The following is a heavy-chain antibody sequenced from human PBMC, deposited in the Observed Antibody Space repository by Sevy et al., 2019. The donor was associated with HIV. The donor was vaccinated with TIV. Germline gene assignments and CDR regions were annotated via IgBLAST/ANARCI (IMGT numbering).Heavy chain of an antibody. CDR3: ARADYGDYSGEFDY. J-gene: IGHJ4*02. CDR2: ISYDGSKK. D-gene: IGHD4-17*01. CDR1: GLTFSSHT. V-gene: IGHV3-30-3*01. Sequence: GGSLRLSCAASGLTFSSHTMHWVRQAPGKGLESVAVISYDGSKKYYGDSVKGRFTISRDNSKNTLYLQMNSLRADETAVYYCARADYGDYSGEFDYWGQGTLVTVSS.